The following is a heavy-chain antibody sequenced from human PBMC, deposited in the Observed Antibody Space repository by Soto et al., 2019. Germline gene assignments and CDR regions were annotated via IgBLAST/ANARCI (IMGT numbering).Heavy chain of an antibody. CDR2: IYYSGST. CDR1: SGPISGYY. CDR3: ARRYGGGFDP. Sequence: SETLSLTCIVSSGPISGYYWSWIRQPPGKGLEWIGYIYYSGSTNYNPSLKSRVTMSVDTSKNQFSLKLSSVTAADTALYYCARRYGGGFDPWGQGTLVTVSS. D-gene: IGHD3-10*01. J-gene: IGHJ5*02. V-gene: IGHV4-59*08.